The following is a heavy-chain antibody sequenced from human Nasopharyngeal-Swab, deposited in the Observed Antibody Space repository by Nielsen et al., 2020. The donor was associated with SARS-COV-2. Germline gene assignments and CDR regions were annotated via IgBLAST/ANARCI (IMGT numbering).Heavy chain of an antibody. CDR1: GYSFTSYW. CDR2: IYTGDSDT. CDR3: ARPYDSSGYFDY. D-gene: IGHD3-22*01. J-gene: IGHJ4*02. V-gene: IGHV5-51*01. Sequence: GGSLRLSCKGSGYSFTSYWIGWVRQMPGKGLEWMGIIYTGDSDTRDSPSFQGQVTISADKSISTAYLQWSSLKASDTAMYYCARPYDSSGYFDYWGQGTLVTVSS.